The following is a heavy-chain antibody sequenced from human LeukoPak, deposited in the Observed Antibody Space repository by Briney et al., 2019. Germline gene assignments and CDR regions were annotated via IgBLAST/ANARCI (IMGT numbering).Heavy chain of an antibody. Sequence: GASVKVSCKASGGTFNSYAINWVRQAPGQGLEWMGRIIRIFGTTNYARNFQGRVTITTVKSTSTAYMELSSLRSEDTAVYYCAKAGLYDYVWGSYRQKWFDPWGQGTLVTVSS. V-gene: IGHV1-69*05. J-gene: IGHJ5*02. CDR2: IIRIFGTT. CDR1: GGTFNSYA. CDR3: AKAGLYDYVWGSYRQKWFDP. D-gene: IGHD3-16*02.